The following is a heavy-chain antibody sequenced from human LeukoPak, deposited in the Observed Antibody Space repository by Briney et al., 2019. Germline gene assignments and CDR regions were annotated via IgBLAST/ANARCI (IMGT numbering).Heavy chain of an antibody. J-gene: IGHJ4*02. CDR3: ARDRRYYDSSGSIDY. D-gene: IGHD3-22*01. CDR1: GYTFTGYY. V-gene: IGHV1-2*02. CDR2: TNPNSGGT. Sequence: ASVKVSCKASGYTFTGYYMHWVRQAPGQGLEWMGWTNPNSGGTNYAQKFQGRVTMTRDTSISTAYMELSRLRSDDTAVYYCARDRRYYDSSGSIDYWGQGTLVTVSS.